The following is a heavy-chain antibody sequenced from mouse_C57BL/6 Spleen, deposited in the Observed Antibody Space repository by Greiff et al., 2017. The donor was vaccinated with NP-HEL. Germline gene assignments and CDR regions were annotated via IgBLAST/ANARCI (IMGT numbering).Heavy chain of an antibody. Sequence: EVQLQQSGAELVKPGASVKLSCTASGFNIKDYYMHWVKQRTEQGLEWIGRIDPEDGETKYAPKFQGKATITADTSSNTAYLQLSSLTSEDTAVYYGARKGITTVVAPEDYFDYWGQAPLSQSPQ. CDR1: GFNIKDYY. D-gene: IGHD1-1*01. CDR2: IDPEDGET. V-gene: IGHV14-2*01. J-gene: IGHJ2*01. CDR3: ARKGITTVVAPEDYFDY.